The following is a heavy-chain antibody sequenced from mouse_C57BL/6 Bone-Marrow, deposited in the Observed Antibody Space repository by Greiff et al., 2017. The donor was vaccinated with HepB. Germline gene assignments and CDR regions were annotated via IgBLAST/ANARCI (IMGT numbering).Heavy chain of an antibody. CDR2: ISYDGSN. CDR1: GYSITSGYY. V-gene: IGHV3-6*01. CDR3: ARRWLLRGAMDY. J-gene: IGHJ4*01. Sequence: EVQLVESGPGLVKPSQSLSLTCSVTGYSITSGYYWNWIRQFPGNKLEWMGYISYDGSNNYNPSLKNRISITRDTSKNQFFLKLNSVTTEDTATYYCARRWLLRGAMDYWGQGTSVTVSS. D-gene: IGHD2-3*01.